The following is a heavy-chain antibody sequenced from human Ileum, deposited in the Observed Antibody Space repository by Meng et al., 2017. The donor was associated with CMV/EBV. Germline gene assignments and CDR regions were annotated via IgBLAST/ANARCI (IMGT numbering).Heavy chain of an antibody. Sequence: YTFPDYHMHWVRQAPGQGLEWMGWINPNSGGTTYAQKFQGRVTMTRDTSMSTAYMEMYRLRSDDTAIYYCARGYHDILTGYYIGFVGYWGQGTLVTVSS. D-gene: IGHD3-9*01. V-gene: IGHV1-2*02. CDR2: INPNSGGT. CDR3: ARGYHDILTGYYIGFVGY. J-gene: IGHJ4*02. CDR1: YTFPDYH.